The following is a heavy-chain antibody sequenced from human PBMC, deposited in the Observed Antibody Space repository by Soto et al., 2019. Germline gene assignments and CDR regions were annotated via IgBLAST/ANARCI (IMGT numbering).Heavy chain of an antibody. V-gene: IGHV3-53*01. Sequence: GGSLRLSCTTSGFTVGSSYMSWVRQAPGRGLEWVSVIYTGGSTYYADSVKGRFTISRDNSKNTLYLQMHSLRAEDTALYYCARVSTTAKTFDYWSQGTLVTVSS. CDR2: IYTGGST. J-gene: IGHJ4*02. CDR1: GFTVGSSY. CDR3: ARVSTTAKTFDY.